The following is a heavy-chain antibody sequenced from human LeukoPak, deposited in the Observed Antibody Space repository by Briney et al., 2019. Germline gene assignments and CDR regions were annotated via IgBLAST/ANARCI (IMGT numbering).Heavy chain of an antibody. Sequence: PGGSLRLSCAASGFTVSSNYMSWVRQAPGKGLEWVSVIYSGGSTYYADSVKGRFTISRDNSKNTLYLQMNSLRAEDTAVYYCARMYSGWVRFFDYWGQGTLVTVSS. CDR1: GFTVSSNY. CDR3: ARMYSGWVRFFDY. D-gene: IGHD5-12*01. CDR2: IYSGGST. J-gene: IGHJ4*02. V-gene: IGHV3-66*01.